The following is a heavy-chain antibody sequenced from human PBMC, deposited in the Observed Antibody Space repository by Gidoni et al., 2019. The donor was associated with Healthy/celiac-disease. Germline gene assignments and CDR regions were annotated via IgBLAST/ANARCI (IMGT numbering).Heavy chain of an antibody. CDR3: ARYRSGSRMHKEYFDY. CDR1: GGSISSSSYY. CDR2: IYYSGST. Sequence: QLQLQESGPGLVKPSETLSLTCTVSGGSISSSSYYWGWIRQPPGKGLEWIGSIYYSGSTYYNPSLKSRVTISVDTSKNQFSLKLSSVTAADTAVYYCARYRSGSRMHKEYFDYWGQGTLVTVSS. V-gene: IGHV4-39*01. D-gene: IGHD1-26*01. J-gene: IGHJ4*02.